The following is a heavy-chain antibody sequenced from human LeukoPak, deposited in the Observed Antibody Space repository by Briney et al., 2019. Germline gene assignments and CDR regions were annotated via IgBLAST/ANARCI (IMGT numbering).Heavy chain of an antibody. CDR1: GFTFSSYE. CDR2: ISSSGSPI. D-gene: IGHD2-15*01. J-gene: IGHJ2*01. CDR3: ATKYCGGGSCYHYWYFDL. Sequence: GGSLRLSCAASGFTFSSYEMNWVRQAPGKGLEWVSYISSSGSPIYYADSVKGRFTISRDNAKNSLYLQMNSLRAEDTAVYYCATKYCGGGSCYHYWYFDLWGRGTLVTVSS. V-gene: IGHV3-48*03.